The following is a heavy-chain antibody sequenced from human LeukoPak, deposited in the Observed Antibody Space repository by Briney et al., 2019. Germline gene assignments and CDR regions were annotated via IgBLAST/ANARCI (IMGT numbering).Heavy chain of an antibody. J-gene: IGHJ4*02. CDR1: GFTVSSNY. CDR3: ARIPKTTYFDY. CDR2: IYSGGST. Sequence: GGSLRLSCAASGFTVSSNYMSWVRQAPGKGLEWVSVIYSGGSTDYADSVKGRFTISRDNSENTLHLQMNSLRAEDTAVYYCARIPKTTYFDYWGQGTLVTVSS. V-gene: IGHV3-53*01. D-gene: IGHD4-17*01.